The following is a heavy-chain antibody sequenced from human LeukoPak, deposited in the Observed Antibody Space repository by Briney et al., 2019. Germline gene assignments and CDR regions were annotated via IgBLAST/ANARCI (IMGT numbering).Heavy chain of an antibody. CDR3: ARLDYGNNWYFDL. D-gene: IGHD4-17*01. CDR2: IYPGDSDT. J-gene: IGHJ2*01. Sequence: GESLKISCKGSGYRFTNYWIGWVRQMPGKGLEWMAIIYPGDSDTRYSPSFQGQVTISADKSISTAYLQWSSLKASDTAMYYCARLDYGNNWYFDLWGRGTLVTVSS. V-gene: IGHV5-51*01. CDR1: GYRFTNYW.